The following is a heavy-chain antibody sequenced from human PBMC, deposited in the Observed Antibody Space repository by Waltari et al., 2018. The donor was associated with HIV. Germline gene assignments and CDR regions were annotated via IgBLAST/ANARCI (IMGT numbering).Heavy chain of an antibody. V-gene: IGHV3-74*01. Sequence: VQLVESGGNLVQPGGSLRLSWAASGFNFRSYWMHWIRHVPVKGLVWVSHINIDGSDTSYLESVKGRFTSSRDNANNTLYLQMNNLRVEDTAMYFCTRDLSTYGHEFDYWGQGTLVTVAS. CDR2: INIDGSDT. CDR3: TRDLSTYGHEFDY. D-gene: IGHD2-2*01. J-gene: IGHJ4*02. CDR1: GFNFRSYW.